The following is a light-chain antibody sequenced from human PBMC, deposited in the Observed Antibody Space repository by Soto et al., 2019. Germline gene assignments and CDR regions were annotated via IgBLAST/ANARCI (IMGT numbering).Light chain of an antibody. CDR3: QSYDPTLRTSL. Sequence: QSALTQPASVSGSPGQSIAVSCTGSSSDFGDDKYVSWYQQQPGKGPNLLIYGVNSRPSGISNRFSGSKSGNTASLTISGLQVEDEAEYFCQSYDPTLRTSLFGGGTQLTVL. CDR1: SSDFGDDKY. V-gene: IGLV2-14*01. J-gene: IGLJ2*01. CDR2: GVN.